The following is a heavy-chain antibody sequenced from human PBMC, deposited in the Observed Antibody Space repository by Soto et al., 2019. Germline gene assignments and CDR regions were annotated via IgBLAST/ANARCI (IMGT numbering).Heavy chain of an antibody. CDR3: ASLAVAGPYYYYGMDV. D-gene: IGHD6-19*01. CDR2: ISWNSGSI. CDR1: GFTFDDYA. V-gene: IGHV3-9*01. Sequence: GGSLRLSCAASGFTFDDYAMHWVRQAPGKGLEWVSGISWNSGSIGYADSVKGRFTISRDNAKNSLYLQMNSLRAEDTALYYCASLAVAGPYYYYGMDVWGQGTTITVSS. J-gene: IGHJ6*02.